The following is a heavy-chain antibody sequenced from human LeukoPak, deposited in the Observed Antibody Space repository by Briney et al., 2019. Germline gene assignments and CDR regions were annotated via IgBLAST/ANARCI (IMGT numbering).Heavy chain of an antibody. CDR1: EFTFSSFA. Sequence: GGSLRLSCAASEFTFSSFAMNWVRQAPGKGLEWASGTSDSGTTTYYADSVKGRFTMSRDNSKKTLFLQMDSLRAEDTAVYYCAKGGSGFGFYYGMDVWGQGTTVTVSS. J-gene: IGHJ6*02. CDR3: AKGGSGFGFYYGMDV. D-gene: IGHD3-10*01. V-gene: IGHV3-23*01. CDR2: TSDSGTTT.